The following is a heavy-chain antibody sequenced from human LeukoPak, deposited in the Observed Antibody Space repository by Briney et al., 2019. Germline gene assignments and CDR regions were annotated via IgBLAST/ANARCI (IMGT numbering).Heavy chain of an antibody. CDR2: ISSSGSTI. V-gene: IGHV3-48*03. D-gene: IGHD5-24*01. Sequence: GGSLRLSCAASGFTISSYEMNWVRQAPGKGLEWVSYISSSGSTIYYADSVKGRFTISRDNAKNSLYLQMNSLRAEDTAVYYCARDGYNRYPFDYWGQGTLVTVSS. CDR1: GFTISSYE. CDR3: ARDGYNRYPFDY. J-gene: IGHJ4*02.